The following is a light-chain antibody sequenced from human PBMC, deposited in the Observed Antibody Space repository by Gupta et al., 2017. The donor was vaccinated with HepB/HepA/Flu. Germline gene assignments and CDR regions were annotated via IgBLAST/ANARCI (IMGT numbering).Light chain of an antibody. V-gene: IGLV6-57*02. CDR3: QPYDHNKFLV. Sequence: LLAQPHSVSHYPGQTVTISCTSSSGNIARNYVQWYQQRPGTAPTIWISENDQRPSGVPDRFSCSVDSASNSASQTLSGQKDEDEADYYYQPYDHNKFLVFGGGNKLTVL. J-gene: IGLJ3*02. CDR2: END. CDR1: SGNIARNY.